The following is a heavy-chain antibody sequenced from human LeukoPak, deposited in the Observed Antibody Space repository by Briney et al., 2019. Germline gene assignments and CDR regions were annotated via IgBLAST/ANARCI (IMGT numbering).Heavy chain of an antibody. CDR1: GYTFTGYY. CDR2: INPNSGGT. J-gene: IGHJ4*02. CDR3: ARLGYCSGGSCYYFDY. V-gene: IGHV1-2*02. D-gene: IGHD2-15*01. Sequence: GASVKVSCKASGYTFTGYYMHWVRQAPGQGLEWMGWINPNSGGTNYAQKFQGRVTMTRDTSISTAYMELSRLRSDDTAVYYCARLGYCSGGSCYYFDYWGQGTLVTVSS.